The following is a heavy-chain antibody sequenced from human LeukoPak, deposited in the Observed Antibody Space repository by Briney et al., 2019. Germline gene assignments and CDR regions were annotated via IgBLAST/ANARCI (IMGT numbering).Heavy chain of an antibody. J-gene: IGHJ4*02. CDR3: ASLYSSGWTFDY. CDR2: INHSGST. V-gene: IGHV4-34*01. Sequence: SETLSLTCAVYGGSFSGYYWSLIRQPPGKGLEWIGEINHSGSTNYNPSLKSRVTISVDTSKNQFSLKLSSVTAADTAVYYCASLYSSGWTFDYWGQGTLVTVSS. CDR1: GGSFSGYY. D-gene: IGHD6-19*01.